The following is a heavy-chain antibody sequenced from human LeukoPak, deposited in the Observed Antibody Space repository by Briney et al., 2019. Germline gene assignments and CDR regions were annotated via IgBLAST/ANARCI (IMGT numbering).Heavy chain of an antibody. Sequence: GGSLRLSCAASGFAFSSYAMHWVRQAPGKGLEWVAVISYDGSNKYYADSVKGRFTISRDNSKNTLYLQMNSLRAEDTAVYYCARDIVRGVTPTNPDYWGQGTLVTVSS. D-gene: IGHD3-10*01. CDR2: ISYDGSNK. J-gene: IGHJ4*02. CDR3: ARDIVRGVTPTNPDY. CDR1: GFAFSSYA. V-gene: IGHV3-30-3*01.